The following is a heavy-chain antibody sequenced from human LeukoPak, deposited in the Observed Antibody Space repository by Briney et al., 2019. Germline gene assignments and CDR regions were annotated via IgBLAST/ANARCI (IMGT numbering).Heavy chain of an antibody. V-gene: IGHV3-74*03. CDR2: VNREGTTT. D-gene: IGHD2-2*03. J-gene: IGHJ4*02. Sequence: GGSLRLSCAASGFTFNTYWMHWVRHAPGRGLVWVARVNREGTTTAYAGSVKGRFIISRDNSKNTLYLQMNNLRAEDTAVYYCARDSDWILFDYWGQGTPVTVSS. CDR1: GFTFNTYW. CDR3: ARDSDWILFDY.